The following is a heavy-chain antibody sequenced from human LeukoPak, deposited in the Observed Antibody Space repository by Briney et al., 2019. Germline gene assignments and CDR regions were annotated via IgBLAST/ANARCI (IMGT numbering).Heavy chain of an antibody. J-gene: IGHJ5*02. Sequence: PETLSLTCTVSGGSISSSSYYWGWIRQPPGKGLEWIGEINHSGSTNYNPSLKSRVTISVDTSKNQFSLKLSSVTAADTAVYYCARADSITGTTWGQGTLVTVSS. CDR3: ARADSITGTT. CDR2: INHSGST. CDR1: GGSISSSSYY. D-gene: IGHD1-7*01. V-gene: IGHV4-39*07.